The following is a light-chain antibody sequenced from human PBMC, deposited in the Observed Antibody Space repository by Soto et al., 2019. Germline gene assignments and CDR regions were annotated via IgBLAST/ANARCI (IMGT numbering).Light chain of an antibody. CDR2: GVS. V-gene: IGKV3-15*01. Sequence: IVLTQSPGTLSLSPGERATLSCRASQSVSSSYLAWYQQKPGQAPRLLIYGVSTRATGVPTRFSGSVSGTEFTLTISSLQSEDFAVYYCQQYNNWPPTFGQGTKVDI. CDR1: QSVSSSY. J-gene: IGKJ1*01. CDR3: QQYNNWPPT.